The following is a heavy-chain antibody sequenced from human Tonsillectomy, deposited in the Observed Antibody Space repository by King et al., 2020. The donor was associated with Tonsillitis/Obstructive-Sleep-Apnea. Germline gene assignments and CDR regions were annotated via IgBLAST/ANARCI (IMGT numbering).Heavy chain of an antibody. Sequence: VQLVESGGGLVQPGGSLRLSCAASGFSISNYWMYWVRQAPGKGLVWVSRIKSDGSSTTYAHSVKGRFTISRDNAKNTLYLQMMSLRAEDTAVYYCARGGPKGSTDYWGQGTLVTVSS. V-gene: IGHV3-74*01. CDR3: ARGGPKGSTDY. J-gene: IGHJ4*02. D-gene: IGHD2-15*01. CDR1: GFSISNYW. CDR2: IKSDGSST.